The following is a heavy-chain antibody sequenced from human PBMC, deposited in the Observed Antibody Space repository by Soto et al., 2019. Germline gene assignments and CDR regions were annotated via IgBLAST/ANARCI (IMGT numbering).Heavy chain of an antibody. V-gene: IGHV3-33*01. Sequence: QVQLVESGGGVVQPGRSLRLSCAASGFTFSSYGMHWVRQAPGKGLEWVAVIWYDGSNKYHADSVKGRFTISRDNSKNTLYLQMHSLRAEDTAVYYCARLGIAAGDYWGQGTLVTVSS. CDR1: GFTFSSYG. D-gene: IGHD6-13*01. J-gene: IGHJ4*02. CDR2: IWYDGSNK. CDR3: ARLGIAAGDY.